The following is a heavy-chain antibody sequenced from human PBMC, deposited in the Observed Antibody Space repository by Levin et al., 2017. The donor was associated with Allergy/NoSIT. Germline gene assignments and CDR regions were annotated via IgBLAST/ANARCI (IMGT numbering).Heavy chain of an antibody. J-gene: IGHJ3*02. CDR3: TRDDLSGDSIEAFDI. Sequence: GESLKISCEASGFSFSRYSINWVRQAPGKGLEWVGVIWTDGTNKYNEESVKGRFTLSRDNSKNTVYVQMDSLKVEDTAVYYCTRDDLSGDSIEAFDIWGPGTMVTVSS. CDR1: GFSFSRYS. CDR2: IWTDGTNK. V-gene: IGHV3-30-3*01. D-gene: IGHD3-10*01.